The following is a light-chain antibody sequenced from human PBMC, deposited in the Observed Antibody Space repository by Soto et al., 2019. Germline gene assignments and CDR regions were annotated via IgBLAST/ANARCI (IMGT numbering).Light chain of an antibody. CDR2: GAS. V-gene: IGKV3-15*01. J-gene: IGKJ4*01. Sequence: EIVMTQSPATLSVSPGERATLSCRASQSVSSNLAWYQQKPGQAPRLLIYGASTRATGIPARFSGSRSGTEFTLTISSLQSEDFAVYYCQQYNNWPALTFGGGPKVEIQ. CDR3: QQYNNWPALT. CDR1: QSVSSN.